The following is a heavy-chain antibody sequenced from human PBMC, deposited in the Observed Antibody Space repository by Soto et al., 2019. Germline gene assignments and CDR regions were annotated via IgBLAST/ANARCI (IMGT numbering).Heavy chain of an antibody. Sequence: QVQLVESGGGVVQPGGSLRLSCAASGFTFSSYAMYWVRQAPGEGLEWVAVISYDGSNIFYADSVKGRFTISRDDSKNTLVLQMHSLRAEDTAVYYCSRGAAPRWRRVFDYWGQGTLVTVSS. D-gene: IGHD2-15*01. CDR1: GFTFSSYA. J-gene: IGHJ4*02. V-gene: IGHV3-30*04. CDR3: SRGAAPRWRRVFDY. CDR2: ISYDGSNI.